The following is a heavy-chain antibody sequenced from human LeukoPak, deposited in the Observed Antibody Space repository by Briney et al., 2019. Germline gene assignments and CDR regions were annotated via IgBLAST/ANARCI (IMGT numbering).Heavy chain of an antibody. V-gene: IGHV3-23*05. Sequence: PGGSLRLSCAASGIIFSSYGMSWVRQAPGKGLEWVSTLSSTGTTFYAGSVEGRFTIYRANSEKTLYLQMDRLRAADTALYYCARVGYSSSWFFFNFWGQGTLVTVSS. CDR1: GIIFSSYG. CDR3: ARVGYSSSWFFFNF. CDR2: LSSTGTT. J-gene: IGHJ4*02. D-gene: IGHD6-13*01.